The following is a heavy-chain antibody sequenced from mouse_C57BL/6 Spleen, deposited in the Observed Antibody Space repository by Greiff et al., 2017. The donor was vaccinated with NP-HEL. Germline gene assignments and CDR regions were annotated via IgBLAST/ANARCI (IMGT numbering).Heavy chain of an antibody. Sequence: EVKLMESGGGLVKPGGSLKLSCAASGFTFSDYGMHWVRQAPEKGLEWVAYISSGSSTIYYADTVKGRFTISRDNAKNTLFLQMTSLRSEDTAMYYCARDYGRKYYYAMDYWGQGTSVTVSS. J-gene: IGHJ4*01. CDR2: ISSGSSTI. CDR1: GFTFSDYG. V-gene: IGHV5-17*01. CDR3: ARDYGRKYYYAMDY. D-gene: IGHD1-1*01.